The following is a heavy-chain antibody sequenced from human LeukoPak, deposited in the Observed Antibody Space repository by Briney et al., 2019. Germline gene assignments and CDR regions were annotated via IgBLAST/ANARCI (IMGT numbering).Heavy chain of an antibody. CDR2: IYTSGST. D-gene: IGHD2-2*01. Sequence: SETLSLTCTVSGGSISSGCYYWSWIRQPAGKGLEWHGRIYTSGSTKYDPSLKSRVTMSVDTSKNQFSLKLSSVTAADTAVYYCARELGYCSSTSCYPGGGVDYWGQGTLVTVSS. J-gene: IGHJ4*02. V-gene: IGHV4-61*02. CDR1: GGSISSGCYY. CDR3: ARELGYCSSTSCYPGGGVDY.